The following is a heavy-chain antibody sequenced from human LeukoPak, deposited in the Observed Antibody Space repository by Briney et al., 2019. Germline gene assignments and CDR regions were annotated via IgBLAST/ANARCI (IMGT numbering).Heavy chain of an antibody. J-gene: IGHJ1*01. V-gene: IGHV3-7*01. Sequence: GGSLRLSCAASGFTFGTYWMSWVRQAPGKGLEWVANIQEDGSEKYYVDSVKGRFTISRDNAKNSLFLQMNSLRAEDTAVYYCARSSVAAPRHKEYFQHWGQGTLVTVSS. CDR2: IQEDGSEK. CDR3: ARSSVAAPRHKEYFQH. CDR1: GFTFGTYW. D-gene: IGHD6-6*01.